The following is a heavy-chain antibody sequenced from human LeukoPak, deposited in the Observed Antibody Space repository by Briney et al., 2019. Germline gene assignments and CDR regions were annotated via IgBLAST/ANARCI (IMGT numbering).Heavy chain of an antibody. D-gene: IGHD6-19*01. J-gene: IGHJ4*02. CDR3: AWLDPGFDY. Sequence: PGGSLRLSCAASGFTFSSYAMHWVRQAPGKGLEWVAVISYDGSNKYYADSVKGRFTISRDNSKNTLYLQMNSLRAEDTAVYYCAWLDPGFDYWGQGTLVTVSS. CDR1: GFTFSSYA. CDR2: ISYDGSNK. V-gene: IGHV3-30*04.